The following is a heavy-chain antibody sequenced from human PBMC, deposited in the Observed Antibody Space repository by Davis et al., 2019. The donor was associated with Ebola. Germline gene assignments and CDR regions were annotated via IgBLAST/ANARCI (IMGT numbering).Heavy chain of an antibody. D-gene: IGHD3-16*01. J-gene: IGHJ4*02. CDR1: GGSFSGYY. V-gene: IGHV3-49*03. Sequence: LSLTCAVYGGSFSGYYWSWIRQPPGKGLEWVGFIRSKAYGGTAEFAASVKGRFTISRDDSKSIAYLQMNSLKTEDTAVYYCTRDWGGQSDYWGQGTLVTVSS. CDR3: TRDWGGQSDY. CDR2: IRSKAYGGTA.